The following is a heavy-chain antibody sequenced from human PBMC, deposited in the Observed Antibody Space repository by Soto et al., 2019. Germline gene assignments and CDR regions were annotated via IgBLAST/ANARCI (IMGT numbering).Heavy chain of an antibody. CDR1: GYTFTSYY. V-gene: IGHV1-46*01. CDR2: INPSGGST. CDR3: ARDPSDCSSTSCYPTPEFDY. D-gene: IGHD2-2*01. J-gene: IGHJ4*02. Sequence: QVQLVQSGAEVKKPGASVKVSCKASGYTFTSYYMHWVRQAPGQGLEWMGIINPSGGSTSYAQKFQGRVTMTRDTSTSTVYMELSSLRSEDTAVYYCARDPSDCSSTSCYPTPEFDYWGQGTLVTVSS.